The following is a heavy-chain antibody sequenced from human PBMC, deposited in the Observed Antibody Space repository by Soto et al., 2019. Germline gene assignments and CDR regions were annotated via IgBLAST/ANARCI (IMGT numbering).Heavy chain of an antibody. Sequence: QVQLVQSGAEVKKPGSSVKVSCKASGGTFSSYTISWVRQAPGQGLELRGRIITILGIANYAQKFQGRVTITAEKSTSTAYMELSSLRSEDTAVYYCASLMRSGYYYGMDVWGQGTTVTVSS. CDR1: GGTFSSYT. D-gene: IGHD3-10*01. CDR3: ASLMRSGYYYGMDV. J-gene: IGHJ6*02. V-gene: IGHV1-69*02. CDR2: IITILGIA.